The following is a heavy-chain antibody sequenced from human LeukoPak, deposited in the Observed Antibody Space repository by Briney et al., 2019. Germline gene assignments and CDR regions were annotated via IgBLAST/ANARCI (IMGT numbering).Heavy chain of an antibody. Sequence: PGGSLRLSCVASGFTFGNYGMTWVRQAPGKGLEWVAGMSGPGTSTYYADSVKGRLTISRDHSQNTLYLQMSALRTDDTATYYCAKVYGGMSVAGPFDHWGQGTLVTVSS. CDR3: AKVYGGMSVAGPFDH. D-gene: IGHD6-19*01. V-gene: IGHV3-23*01. CDR1: GFTFGNYG. J-gene: IGHJ4*02. CDR2: MSGPGTST.